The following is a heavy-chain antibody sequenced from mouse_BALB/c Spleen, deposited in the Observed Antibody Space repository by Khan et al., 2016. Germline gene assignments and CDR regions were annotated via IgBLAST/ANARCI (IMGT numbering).Heavy chain of an antibody. CDR2: IWWDDDK. J-gene: IGHJ4*01. V-gene: IGHV8-8*01. Sequence: QVTLKESGPGILQPSQTLSLTCSFSGCSLSTSGMGVGWIRQPSGKGLEWLAHIWWDDDKYYNTALKSGLTISKDTSKNQVFLKIASVDTADTATYYCARITYYAMDYWGQGTSVTVSS. CDR3: ARITYYAMDY. CDR1: GCSLSTSGMG.